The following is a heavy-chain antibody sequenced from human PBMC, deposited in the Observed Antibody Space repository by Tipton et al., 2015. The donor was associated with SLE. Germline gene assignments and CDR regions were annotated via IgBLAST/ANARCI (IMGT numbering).Heavy chain of an antibody. CDR2: IYYSGST. J-gene: IGHJ3*02. Sequence: TLSLTCTVSGGSISSHYWSWIRQPPGKGLEWIGYIYYSGSTNYNPSLKSRVTISVDTSKNQFSLKLSSVTAADTAVYYCARVSGSSWADAFDIWGQGTMVTVSS. V-gene: IGHV4-59*11. D-gene: IGHD6-13*01. CDR1: GGSISSHY. CDR3: ARVSGSSWADAFDI.